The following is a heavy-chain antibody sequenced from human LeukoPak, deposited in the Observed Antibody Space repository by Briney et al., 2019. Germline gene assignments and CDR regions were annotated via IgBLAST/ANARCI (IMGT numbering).Heavy chain of an antibody. Sequence: SETLSLTCTVSGGSISSNGYYWNWIRQRPGKGLEWIGHTYYSGSTDYNPSLKSRATISTDTSKNQFSPKLTSVTAADTAVYYCARGLVYWGQGTLVTVSS. CDR1: GGSISSNGYY. J-gene: IGHJ4*02. V-gene: IGHV4-31*03. D-gene: IGHD2-8*01. CDR2: TYYSGST. CDR3: ARGLVY.